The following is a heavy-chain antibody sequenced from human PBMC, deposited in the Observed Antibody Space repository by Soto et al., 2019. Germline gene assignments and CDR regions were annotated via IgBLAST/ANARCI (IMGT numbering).Heavy chain of an antibody. J-gene: IGHJ6*02. CDR2: IIPILDIP. CDR1: GGTFSRYT. CDR3: ASHFTGVLVLGASPPGGDNYGWDV. D-gene: IGHD2-15*01. V-gene: IGHV1-69*02. Sequence: QVQLVQSGAEVKKPGSSVKVSCKASGGTFSRYTISWVRQAPGQGLEWMGRIIPILDIPNYAQNFQGRVTIPADKSTSPAYMELSSLRSDDTAVYYCASHFTGVLVLGASPPGGDNYGWDVWGQGTTVTVSS.